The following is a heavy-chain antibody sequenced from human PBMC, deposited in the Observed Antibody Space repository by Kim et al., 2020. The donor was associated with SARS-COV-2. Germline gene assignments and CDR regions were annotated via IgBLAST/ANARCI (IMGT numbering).Heavy chain of an antibody. Sequence: GGSLRLSCTVSGYALTDSVIHWVRQAPGKGLEWLTLISTDGHNRPYADSVKGRFTISRDTSKNTVFLDMNGLRPDDAGVYYCAKEVGTSGSAGYFDPWG. V-gene: IGHV3-30*18. CDR3: AKEVGTSGSAGYFDP. J-gene: IGHJ5*02. CDR2: ISTDGHNR. CDR1: GYALTDSV. D-gene: IGHD6-19*01.